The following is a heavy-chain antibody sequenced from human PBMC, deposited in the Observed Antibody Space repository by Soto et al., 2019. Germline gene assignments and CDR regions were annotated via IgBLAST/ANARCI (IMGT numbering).Heavy chain of an antibody. J-gene: IGHJ4*02. CDR2: ISGSGGST. Sequence: GGSLRLSCAASGFTFSSYAMSWVRQAPGKGLEWVSAISGSGGSTYYADSAKGRFTISRDNSKNTLYLQMNSLRAEDTAVYYCAKANDFWSGDQIDYWGQGTLVTVSS. CDR3: AKANDFWSGDQIDY. V-gene: IGHV3-23*01. D-gene: IGHD3-3*01. CDR1: GFTFSSYA.